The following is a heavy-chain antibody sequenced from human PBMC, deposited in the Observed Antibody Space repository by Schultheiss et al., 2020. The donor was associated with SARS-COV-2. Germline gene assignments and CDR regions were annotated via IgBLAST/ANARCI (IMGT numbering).Heavy chain of an antibody. CDR2: IIPIFGTA. Sequence: SGKVSCKASGGTFSSYAISWVRQAPGQGLEWMGGIIPIFGTANYAQKFQGRVTITADKSTSTAYMELSSLRSEDTAVYYCVLEWPPAAPDYWGQGTLVTVSS. CDR3: VLEWPPAAPDY. CDR1: GGTFSSYA. D-gene: IGHD3-3*01. J-gene: IGHJ4*02. V-gene: IGHV1-69*06.